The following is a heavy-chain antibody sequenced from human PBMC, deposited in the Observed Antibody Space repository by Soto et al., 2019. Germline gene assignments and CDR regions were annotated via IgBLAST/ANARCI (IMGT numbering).Heavy chain of an antibody. CDR1: GYTFTSYD. CDR2: MNPNTGNS. J-gene: IGHJ4*02. CDR3: ARRAETNGWNGFGADKYYFDF. D-gene: IGHD1-1*01. V-gene: IGHV1-8*01. Sequence: GASVKVSCKAVGYTFTSYDIYWVRQATGQGLEWMGWMNPNTGNSAYAQKFQGRVTVTSDTSINTVHMELSSLRSEDTAVYYCARRAETNGWNGFGADKYYFDFWGQGTLVTVSS.